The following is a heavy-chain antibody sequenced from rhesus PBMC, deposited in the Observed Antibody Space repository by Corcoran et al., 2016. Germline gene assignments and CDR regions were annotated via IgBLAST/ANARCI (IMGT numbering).Heavy chain of an antibody. Sequence: QVQLQESGPGLVKPSETLSLTCAVSGGSISSSYYYWSWIRQAPGQGLEWIGYISYSGSTSYNPSLKSRVTISRDTSKNQFSLKLSSVTAADTAVYYCAREKPVSKNYYGLDSWGQGVVVTVSS. J-gene: IGHJ6*01. V-gene: IGHV4-122*02. CDR3: AREKPVSKNYYGLDS. CDR2: ISYSGST. D-gene: IGHD4-35*01. CDR1: GGSISSSYYY.